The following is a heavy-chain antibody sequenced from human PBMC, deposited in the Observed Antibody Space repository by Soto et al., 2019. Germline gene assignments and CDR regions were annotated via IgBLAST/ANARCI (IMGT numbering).Heavy chain of an antibody. V-gene: IGHV1-69*06. CDR1: GGTFSSYA. CDR3: ASPRVGIVVVPAADLGYYYGMDV. Sequence: SVKVSCKASGGTFSSYAISWVRQAPGQGLEWMGGVIPIFGTANYAQKFQGRVTITADKSTSTAYMELSSLRSEDTAVYYCASPRVGIVVVPAADLGYYYGMDVWGQGTTVTVSS. D-gene: IGHD2-2*01. CDR2: VIPIFGTA. J-gene: IGHJ6*02.